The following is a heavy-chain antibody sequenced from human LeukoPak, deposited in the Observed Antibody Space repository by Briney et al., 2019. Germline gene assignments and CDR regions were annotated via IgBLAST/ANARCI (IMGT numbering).Heavy chain of an antibody. J-gene: IGHJ6*04. CDR3: ARSLSTWSHTTNYYSYDLDV. CDR2: VYYSGRT. Sequence: SETLSLTRTISGGSISSTIFSWNWIRQPPGKGLEWIGTVYYSGRTNYSPSLNSRVTISVATSKTQFSLTLTSVSAADTAFYFSARSLSTWSHTTNYYSYDLDVWGKGTTVTVSS. CDR1: GGSISSTIFS. D-gene: IGHD2-2*01. V-gene: IGHV4-39*01.